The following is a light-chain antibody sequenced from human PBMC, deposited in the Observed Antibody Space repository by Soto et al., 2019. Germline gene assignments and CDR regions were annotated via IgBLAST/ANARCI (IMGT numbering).Light chain of an antibody. CDR2: GAS. J-gene: IGKJ1*01. CDR3: QQYDNWPRT. V-gene: IGKV3-15*01. CDR1: QSMRSN. Sequence: EIVMTQSPATVSLSPGERATLSCRASQSMRSNVAWYQQKPGQAPRLLIYGASTRAAGIPARFSGSGSGTEFTLTITSLQSEDFAVYYCQQYDNWPRTFGQGTKVDNK.